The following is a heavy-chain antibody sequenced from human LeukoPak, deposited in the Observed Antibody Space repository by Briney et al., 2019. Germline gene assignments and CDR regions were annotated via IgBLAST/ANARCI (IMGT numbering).Heavy chain of an antibody. CDR1: GGTFSSYA. J-gene: IGHJ1*01. Sequence: ASVKVSCKASGGTFSSYAISWVRQAPGQGLEWMGGIIPIFGTANYAQKFQGRVTITADESTSTAYMELSSLRSEDSAVYYCARDSSEFRSLIPHWGQGTLVTVSS. V-gene: IGHV1-69*01. CDR2: IIPIFGTA. D-gene: IGHD2-21*01. CDR3: ARDSSEFRSLIPH.